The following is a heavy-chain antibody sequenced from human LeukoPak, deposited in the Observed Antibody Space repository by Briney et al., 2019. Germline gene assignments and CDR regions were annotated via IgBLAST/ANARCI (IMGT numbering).Heavy chain of an antibody. D-gene: IGHD3-22*01. CDR3: ARASDSSGYYAPQHYFDY. J-gene: IGHJ4*02. CDR2: INPSGGST. Sequence: ASVKVSCKASGYTFTTYYMHWVRQAPGQGLEWMGIINPSGGSTSYAQKFQGRVTMTRDTSTSTVHMELSSLRSEDTAVYYCARASDSSGYYAPQHYFDYWGQGTPVTVSS. CDR1: GYTFTTYY. V-gene: IGHV1-46*03.